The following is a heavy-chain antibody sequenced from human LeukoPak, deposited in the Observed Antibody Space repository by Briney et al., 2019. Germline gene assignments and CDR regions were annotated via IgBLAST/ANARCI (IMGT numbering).Heavy chain of an antibody. CDR1: GFTFNNYG. V-gene: IGHV3-30*03. D-gene: IGHD5-18*01. Sequence: GGSLRLSCAASGFTFNNYGMHWVRQAPGKGLEWVAVISSDGTKKYYGDSVKGRFTISRDDSKNTLYLQMNSLRAEDTAVYYCARDSPSGYSYGSGDYWGQGTLVTVSS. J-gene: IGHJ4*02. CDR2: ISSDGTKK. CDR3: ARDSPSGYSYGSGDY.